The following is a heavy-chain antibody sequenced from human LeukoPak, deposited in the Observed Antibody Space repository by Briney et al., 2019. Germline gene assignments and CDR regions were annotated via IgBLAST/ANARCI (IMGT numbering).Heavy chain of an antibody. CDR2: ISGSGGST. CDR3: AKKRVAVAGTHYFDY. CDR1: GFTFSSYA. V-gene: IGHV3-23*01. J-gene: IGHJ4*02. Sequence: GRSLRLSCAASGFTFSSYAMSWVRQAPGKGLGWVSGISGSGGSTYYADSVKGRFTISRDNSKNTLYLQMNSLRAEDTAVYYCAKKRVAVAGTHYFDYWGQGTLVTVSS. D-gene: IGHD6-19*01.